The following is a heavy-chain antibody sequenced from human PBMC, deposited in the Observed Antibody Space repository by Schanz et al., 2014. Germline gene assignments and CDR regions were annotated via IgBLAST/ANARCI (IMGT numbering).Heavy chain of an antibody. Sequence: EVQLVESGGGLVQPGRSLRLSCMASGFTVSSNYMSWVRQAPGKGLEWVSFIYGGSTYYTDSVKGRFTISRDNSKNTLYLQMNSLRAEDTAVYYCARTTNPFNFDSWPYLDYWGQGTLVTVSS. CDR1: GFTVSSNY. J-gene: IGHJ4*02. CDR2: IYGGST. V-gene: IGHV3-66*01. CDR3: ARTTNPFNFDSWPYLDY. D-gene: IGHD3-9*01.